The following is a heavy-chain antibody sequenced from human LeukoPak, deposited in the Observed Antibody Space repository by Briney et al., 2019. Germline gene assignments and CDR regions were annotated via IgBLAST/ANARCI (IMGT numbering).Heavy chain of an antibody. V-gene: IGHV4-39*01. CDR1: GVSISRNTYD. D-gene: IGHD3-9*01. CDR3: ARQSDGHTTTWLGDFYYYYMDV. J-gene: IGHJ6*03. Sequence: SETLTLTCSVSGVSISRNTYDWAWIRQAPGKGLEWIGCMNQIGRSYYNPSLKSRVTMSLDTSKNQVSVRLRSVTAADTAVYFCARQSDGHTTTWLGDFYYYYMDVWGKGISVTVSS. CDR2: MNQIGRS.